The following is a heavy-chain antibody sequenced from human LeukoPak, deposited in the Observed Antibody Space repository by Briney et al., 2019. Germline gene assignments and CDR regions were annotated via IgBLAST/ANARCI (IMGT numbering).Heavy chain of an antibody. CDR3: ARVSGTYYYDRHAFDI. CDR1: GGSISSYY. J-gene: IGHJ3*02. V-gene: IGHV4-4*07. Sequence: PSETLSLTCTVSGGSISSYYWSWIRQPAGKGLEWIGRIYTSGSTYYNPSLKGRVTMSVDTSKNQFSLKLSSVTAADTAVYYCARVSGTYYYDRHAFDIWGQGTMVTVSS. D-gene: IGHD3-22*01. CDR2: IYTSGST.